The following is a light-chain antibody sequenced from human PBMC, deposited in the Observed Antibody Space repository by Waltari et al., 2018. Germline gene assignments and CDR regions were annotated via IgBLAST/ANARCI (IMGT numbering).Light chain of an antibody. Sequence: QYVLTQPPSVSGAPGQSITISCTGSSSNIGAGYDVHWYQHLPGTAPKLLIYGHNNRPSGVPDRFSGSKSGTSASLAITGLQAEDEADYYCQSYDSSVSAWVFGGGTKLTVV. J-gene: IGLJ3*02. CDR1: SSNIGAGYD. CDR3: QSYDSSVSAWV. V-gene: IGLV1-40*01. CDR2: GHN.